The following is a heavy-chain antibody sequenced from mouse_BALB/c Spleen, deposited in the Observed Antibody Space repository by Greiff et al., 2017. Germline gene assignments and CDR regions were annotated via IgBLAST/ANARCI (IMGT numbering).Heavy chain of an antibody. Sequence: VHLVESGAELAKPGASVKMSCKASGYTFTSYWMHWVKQRPGQGLEWIGYINPSTGYTEYNQKFKDKATLTADKSSSTAYMQLSSLTSEDSAVYYCARRGEEGDYWGQGTTLTVSS. D-gene: IGHD2-13*01. J-gene: IGHJ2*01. CDR3: ARRGEEGDY. CDR2: INPSTGYT. CDR1: GYTFTSYW. V-gene: IGHV1-7*01.